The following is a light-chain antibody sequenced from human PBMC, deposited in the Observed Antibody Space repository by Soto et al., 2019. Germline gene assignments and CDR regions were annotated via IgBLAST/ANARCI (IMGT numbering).Light chain of an antibody. V-gene: IGLV4-60*03. CDR3: ETWDSNTRV. J-gene: IGLJ2*01. CDR2: LEGSGSY. Sequence: QPVLTHSSSASASLGSSGKLTCTLSSGHSSNIIAWHQQQPGKAPRYLMKLEGSGSYNKGSGVPDRFSGSSSGADRYLTISNLQSEDEADYYRETWDSNTRVFGGGTKLTVL. CDR1: SGHSSNI.